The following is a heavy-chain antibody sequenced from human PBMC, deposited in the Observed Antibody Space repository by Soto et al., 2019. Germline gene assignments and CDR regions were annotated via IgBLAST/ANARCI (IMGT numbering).Heavy chain of an antibody. D-gene: IGHD2-2*01. CDR2: IYYSGST. J-gene: IGHJ6*02. CDR1: GGSISSYY. V-gene: IGHV4-59*01. Sequence: LSLTCTVSGGSISSYYWSWIRQPPGKGLEWIGYIYYSGSTNYNPSLKNRVTISVDTSKNQFSLKLSSVTAADTAVYYCARSGYCSSTSCYDYYYGMDVWGQGTTVTVSS. CDR3: ARSGYCSSTSCYDYYYGMDV.